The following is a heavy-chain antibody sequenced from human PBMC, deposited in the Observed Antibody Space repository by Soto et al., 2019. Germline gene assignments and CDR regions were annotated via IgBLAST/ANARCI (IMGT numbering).Heavy chain of an antibody. CDR3: ARRIYGANDY. D-gene: IGHD4-17*01. CDR1: GYSFPNQW. CDR2: IYPHDSDT. Sequence: GESLKISCEASGYSFPNQWIDLVRQLPGKGLQLMRVIYPHDSDTKYSPAFQGHVTLSVDKSSSTAYLQWSGLKASDTAIYYCARRIYGANDYWGQGTLVTSPQ. V-gene: IGHV5-51*01. J-gene: IGHJ4*02.